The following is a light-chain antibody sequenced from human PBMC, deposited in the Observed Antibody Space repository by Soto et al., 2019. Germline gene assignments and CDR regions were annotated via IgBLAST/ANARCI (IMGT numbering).Light chain of an antibody. CDR1: SCNIGSNT. Sequence: QSVLTQPPSASGTPGQRVTISCSGSSCNIGSNTVNWYQQLPGTAPKLLIYTNNQRPSGVPDRFSGSKSGTSASLAISGLQSDDEADYYCAAWDDSLNGWVFGGGTKLIVL. V-gene: IGLV1-44*01. CDR3: AAWDDSLNGWV. J-gene: IGLJ3*02. CDR2: TNN.